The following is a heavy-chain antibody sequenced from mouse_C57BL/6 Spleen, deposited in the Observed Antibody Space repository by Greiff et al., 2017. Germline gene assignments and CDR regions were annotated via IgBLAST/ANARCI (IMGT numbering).Heavy chain of an antibody. V-gene: IGHV1-69*01. J-gene: IGHJ2*01. Sequence: QVHVKQPGAELVMPGASVKLSCKASGYTFTSYWMHWVKQRPGQGLEWIGEIDPSDSYTNYNQKFKGKSTLTVDKSSSTAYMQLSSLTSEDSAVYYCARYGNYEDFDYWGQGTTLTVSS. CDR3: ARYGNYEDFDY. CDR2: IDPSDSYT. CDR1: GYTFTSYW. D-gene: IGHD2-1*01.